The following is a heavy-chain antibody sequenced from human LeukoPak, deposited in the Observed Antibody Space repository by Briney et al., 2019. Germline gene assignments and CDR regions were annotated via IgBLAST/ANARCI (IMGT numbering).Heavy chain of an antibody. CDR1: GGTFSSYA. D-gene: IGHD3-3*01. V-gene: IGHV1-69*13. CDR3: ARGPGGVLEWLFYAFDI. CDR2: IIPIFGTA. J-gene: IGHJ3*02. Sequence: SVKVSCKASGGTFSSYAISWVRQAPGQGLEWMGGIIPIFGTANYAQKFQGRVTITADESTSTAYMELSSLRSEDTAVYYCARGPGGVLEWLFYAFDIWGQGKMVTVSS.